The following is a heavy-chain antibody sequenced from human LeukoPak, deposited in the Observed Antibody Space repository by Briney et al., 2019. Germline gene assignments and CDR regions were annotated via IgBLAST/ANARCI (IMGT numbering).Heavy chain of an antibody. Sequence: QRGGSLRLSCAASGSTFRTYSMNWVRQAPGKRLEWVSYISSSSSTIYYADSVKGRFTISRDDAKNSLYLQMNSLRDEDTAVYYCARGDTTTGTAAVDYWGQGTLVTVSS. D-gene: IGHD1-1*01. V-gene: IGHV3-48*02. CDR1: GSTFRTYS. CDR3: ARGDTTTGTAAVDY. J-gene: IGHJ4*02. CDR2: ISSSSSTI.